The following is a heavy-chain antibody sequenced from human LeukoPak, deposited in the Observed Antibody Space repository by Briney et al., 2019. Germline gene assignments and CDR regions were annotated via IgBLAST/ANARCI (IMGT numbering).Heavy chain of an antibody. CDR3: ARDSLRYSGYDSLDY. D-gene: IGHD5-12*01. V-gene: IGHV3-21*01. CDR2: ISSSSSYI. J-gene: IGHJ4*02. Sequence: GGSLRLSCAASGFTFSSYSMNWARQAPGKGLEWVSSISSSSSYIYYADSVKGRFTISRDNAKNSLYLQMNSLRAEDTAVYYCARDSLRYSGYDSLDYWGQGTLVTVSS. CDR1: GFTFSSYS.